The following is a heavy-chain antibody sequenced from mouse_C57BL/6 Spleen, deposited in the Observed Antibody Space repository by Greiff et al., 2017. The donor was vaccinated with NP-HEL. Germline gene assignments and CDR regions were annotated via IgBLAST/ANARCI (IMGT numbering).Heavy chain of an antibody. Sequence: EVQLKQSGAELVRPGASVKLSCTASGFNIKDAYMHWVKQRPEQGLEWIGWIDPENGDTEYASKFQGKATITADTSSNTAYLQLSSLTSEDTAVYYCTTDGSSYEGFAYWGQGTLVTVSA. CDR1: GFNIKDAY. V-gene: IGHV14-4*01. D-gene: IGHD1-1*01. J-gene: IGHJ3*01. CDR2: IDPENGDT. CDR3: TTDGSSYEGFAY.